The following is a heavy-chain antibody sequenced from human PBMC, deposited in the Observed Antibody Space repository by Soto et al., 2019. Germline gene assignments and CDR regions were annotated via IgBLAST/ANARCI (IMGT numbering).Heavy chain of an antibody. CDR3: ARARGGDSGDYASLFDR. J-gene: IGHJ5*02. CDR1: GGSVSIGDYL. D-gene: IGHD4-17*01. CDR2: IHDSGNT. V-gene: IGHV4-30-4*01. Sequence: VQLQESGPGLVSPSQTLSLTCTVFGGSVSIGDYLWSWIRQRPGKGLEWIGYIHDSGNTYYNPSLKSRVIISVDTSKNQFSLKVTSMTAADTAVYFCARARGGDSGDYASLFDRWGQGNLVTVSS.